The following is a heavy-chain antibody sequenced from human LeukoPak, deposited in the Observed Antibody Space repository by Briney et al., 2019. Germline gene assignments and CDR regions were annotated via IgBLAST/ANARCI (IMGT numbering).Heavy chain of an antibody. J-gene: IGHJ5*02. D-gene: IGHD2-2*01. V-gene: IGHV1-46*01. CDR1: GYTFTSYY. CDR2: INPSGGST. Sequence: ASAKVSCKASGYTFTSYYMHWVRQAPGQGLEWMGIINPSGGSTSYAQKFQGRVTMTRDTSTSTVYMELSSLRSEDTAVYYCARGSVPAAEESTNWFDPWGQGTLVTVSS. CDR3: ARGSVPAAEESTNWFDP.